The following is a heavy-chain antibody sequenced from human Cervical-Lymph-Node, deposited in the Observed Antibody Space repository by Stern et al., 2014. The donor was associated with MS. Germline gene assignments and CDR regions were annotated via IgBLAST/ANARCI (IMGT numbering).Heavy chain of an antibody. CDR3: ARGIGGARGYYDY. V-gene: IGHV4-4*08. Sequence: QVQLQESGPGLVKPSETLSLPCTVSDGPISGDFWNWIRQFPGQGLEWIGYVHSSGSPHYHPSLNSRVPLSIDPSPCPFSLYFISVTTADTAVYYGARGIGGARGYYDYWGHGALVTAAS. CDR1: DGPISGDF. CDR2: VHSSGSP. J-gene: IGHJ4*01. D-gene: IGHD2-21*01.